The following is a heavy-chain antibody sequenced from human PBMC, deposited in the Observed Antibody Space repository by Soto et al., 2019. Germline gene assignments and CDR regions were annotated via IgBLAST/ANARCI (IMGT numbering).Heavy chain of an antibody. CDR1: GYTFTSYY. J-gene: IGHJ6*02. CDR3: ARGRPDIVVVPAASYGMDV. D-gene: IGHD2-2*01. V-gene: IGHV1-46*01. CDR2: INPSGGST. Sequence: GASVKVSCKASGYTFTSYYMHWVRQAPGQGLEWMGIINPSGGSTSYAQKFQGRVTMTRDTSTSTVYMELSSLRSEDTAVYYCARGRPDIVVVPAASYGMDVWGQGTTVTVS.